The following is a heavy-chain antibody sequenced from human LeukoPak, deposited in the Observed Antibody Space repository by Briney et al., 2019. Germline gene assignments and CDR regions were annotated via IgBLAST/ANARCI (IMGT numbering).Heavy chain of an antibody. D-gene: IGHD3-10*01. CDR3: ARVGMVRGVIPGY. CDR1: GYTFTSYD. Sequence: GASVKVSCKASGYTFTSYDTNWVRQATGQGLEWMGWMNPNSGNTGYAQKFQGRVTMTRNTSISTAYMELSSLRSEDTAVYYCARVGMVRGVIPGYWGQGTLVTVSS. V-gene: IGHV1-8*01. CDR2: MNPNSGNT. J-gene: IGHJ4*02.